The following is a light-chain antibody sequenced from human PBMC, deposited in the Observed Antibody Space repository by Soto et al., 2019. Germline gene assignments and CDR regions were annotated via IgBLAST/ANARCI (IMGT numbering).Light chain of an antibody. CDR3: QQYGSSPWT. CDR2: GAS. CDR1: QSVSSSY. J-gene: IGKJ1*01. V-gene: IGKV3-20*01. Sequence: EIVLTQSPGTLYLSPGERATLSCRASQSVSSSYLAWYQQKPGQAPRLLIYGASSRATGIPDRFSGSGSGTAFTLTISRLEPEDFAVYYWQQYGSSPWTFGQGTKLEIK.